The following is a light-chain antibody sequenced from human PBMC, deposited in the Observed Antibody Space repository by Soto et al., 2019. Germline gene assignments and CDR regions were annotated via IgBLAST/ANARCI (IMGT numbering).Light chain of an antibody. J-gene: IGKJ5*01. CDR2: DAS. CDR3: KQLNSYPFT. CDR1: QTTSSW. V-gene: IGKV1-5*01. Sequence: IQMTQAPSTLPASVVERISITCLASQTTSSWLAWYQQKPGKDPDLLIYDASRLAGGVPSRFSGSESGTEFTLTISSMQPEDFATYYCKQLNSYPFTGGHGTRLELK.